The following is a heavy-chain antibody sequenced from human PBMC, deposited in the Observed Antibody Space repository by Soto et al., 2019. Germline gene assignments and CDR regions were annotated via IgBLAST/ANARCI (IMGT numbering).Heavy chain of an antibody. CDR3: ASWGEIYSSSSGAYFDY. D-gene: IGHD6-6*01. J-gene: IGHJ4*02. CDR2: IKQDGSEK. CDR1: GFTFSSYW. V-gene: IGHV3-7*01. Sequence: GGSLRLSCAASGFTFSSYWMSWVRQAPGKGLEWVANIKQDGSEKYYVDSVKGRFTISSDNAKNSLYLQMNSLRADETALYYCASWGEIYSSSSGAYFDYWGQGTLVTVSS.